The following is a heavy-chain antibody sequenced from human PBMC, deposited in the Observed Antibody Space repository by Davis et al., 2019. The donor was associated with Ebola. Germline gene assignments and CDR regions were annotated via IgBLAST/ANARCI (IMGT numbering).Heavy chain of an antibody. J-gene: IGHJ4*02. D-gene: IGHD1-26*01. CDR1: GGSVSNYY. V-gene: IGHV4-59*08. Sequence: MPSETLSLTCTVSGGSVSNYYWSWIRQPPGKGLEWIGYIYYRGSTNYNPSLKSRVTILVDTSKNQFSLKLSSVTAADTAVYYCARPRSGSYRPYYFDYWGQGTLVTVSS. CDR3: ARPRSGSYRPYYFDY. CDR2: IYYRGST.